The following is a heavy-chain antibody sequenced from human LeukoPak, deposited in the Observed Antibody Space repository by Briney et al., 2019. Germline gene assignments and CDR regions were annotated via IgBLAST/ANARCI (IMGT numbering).Heavy chain of an antibody. Sequence: PSETLPLTCTVSGGSVSRVSLYWAWIRQSPGKGLXXIGYVYYTGSTNYNPSLKSRVSISIDTSKNQFSLKLNSVTAADTAVYYCARGGPGWWYGFDTWGQGTMVTVSS. D-gene: IGHD2-15*01. CDR3: ARGGPGWWYGFDT. CDR2: VYYTGST. J-gene: IGHJ3*02. CDR1: GGSVSRVSLY. V-gene: IGHV4-61*01.